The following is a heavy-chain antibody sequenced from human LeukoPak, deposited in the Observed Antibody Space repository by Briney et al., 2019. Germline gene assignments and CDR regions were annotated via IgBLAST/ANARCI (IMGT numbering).Heavy chain of an antibody. CDR1: GGSFSGYY. CDR2: INHSGST. J-gene: IGHJ3*02. CDR3: ERGTPTIRGAVYLHI. D-gene: IGHD2-2*02. Sequence: ASETLSLTCAVYGGSFSGYYWSWIRQPPGKGLEWIGEINHSGSTNYNPSLKNRLTISVDTSKNQLSLKLSYVTAADPAVYYCERGTPTIRGAVYLHIWGQGTMVTVCS. V-gene: IGHV4-34*01.